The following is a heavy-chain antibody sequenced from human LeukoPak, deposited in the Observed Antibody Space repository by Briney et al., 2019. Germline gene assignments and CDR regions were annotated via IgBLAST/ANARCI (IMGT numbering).Heavy chain of an antibody. CDR3: ARGNYYDCSGYRSFDY. D-gene: IGHD3-22*01. V-gene: IGHV1-2*05. J-gene: IGHJ4*02. CDR1: GYTFTGYY. CDR2: VNPNSGGT. Sequence: ASVTVSCKASGYTFTGYYMHWVRQAPGQGLEWMGRVNPNSGGTNYAQKFQDRVTMTRDTSISTAYMELSRVRSDDAGVYYCARGNYYDCSGYRSFDYWGQGTLVTVSS.